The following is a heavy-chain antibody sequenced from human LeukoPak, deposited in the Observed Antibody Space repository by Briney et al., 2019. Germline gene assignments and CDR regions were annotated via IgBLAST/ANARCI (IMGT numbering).Heavy chain of an antibody. Sequence: GGSLRLSCAASGFTFSSYAMSWVRQAPGKGLEWVSTIRNSGSSTYYADSVKGRFTISRDNSKNTLYLQMNSLRVEDTAVYYCAKEVTTVTIYWYFDLWGRGTLVTVSS. CDR2: IRNSGSST. D-gene: IGHD4-17*01. V-gene: IGHV3-23*01. CDR3: AKEVTTVTIYWYFDL. CDR1: GFTFSSYA. J-gene: IGHJ2*01.